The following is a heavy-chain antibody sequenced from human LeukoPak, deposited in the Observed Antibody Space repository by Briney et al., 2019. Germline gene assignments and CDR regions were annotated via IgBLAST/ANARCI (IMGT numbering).Heavy chain of an antibody. V-gene: IGHV1-69*04. CDR2: IIPILGIA. CDR3: AREVWGYSGYEEIRYYFDY. D-gene: IGHD5-12*01. J-gene: IGHJ4*02. Sequence: GSSVKVSCKASGGTFSSYAISWVRQAPGQGLEWMGRIIPILGIANYAQKFQGRVTITADKSTSTAYMELSSPRSEDTAVYYCAREVWGYSGYEEIRYYFDYWGQGTLVTVSS. CDR1: GGTFSSYA.